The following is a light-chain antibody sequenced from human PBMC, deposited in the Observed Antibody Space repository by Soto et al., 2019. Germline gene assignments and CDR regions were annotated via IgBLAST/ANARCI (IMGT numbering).Light chain of an antibody. V-gene: IGKV2-28*01. CDR1: QSLLHSNGYNY. J-gene: IGKJ1*01. Sequence: DVVMTQSPLSLPVTPGEPASIACRSSQSLLHSNGYNYLDWYLQKPGQSPQLLLYLGSTRASGVPDRFSGSGSGTAFTLKISRVEAEDGGVYYGMQARQTHPTFGHGTKVESK. CDR2: LGS. CDR3: MQARQTHPT.